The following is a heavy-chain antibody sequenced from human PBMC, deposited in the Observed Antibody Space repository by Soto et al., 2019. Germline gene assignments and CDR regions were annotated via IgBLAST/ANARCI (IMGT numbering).Heavy chain of an antibody. CDR3: ARLHDIAVAGTEDNWFDP. CDR2: IYYSGST. D-gene: IGHD6-19*01. J-gene: IGHJ5*02. V-gene: IGHV4-59*01. Sequence: SETLSLTCTVSGGSISSYYWSWIRQPPGKGLEWIGYIYYSGSTNYNPSLKSRVTISVDTSKNQFSLKLSSVTAADTAVYYCARLHDIAVAGTEDNWFDPWGQGTLVTVSS. CDR1: GGSISSYY.